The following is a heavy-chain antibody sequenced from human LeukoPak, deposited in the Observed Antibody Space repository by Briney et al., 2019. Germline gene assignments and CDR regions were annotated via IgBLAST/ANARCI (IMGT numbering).Heavy chain of an antibody. CDR1: GGSISSYY. CDR2: IYYSGST. J-gene: IGHJ4*02. Sequence: ASETLSLTCTVSGGSISSYYWSWIRQPPGKGLEWIGYIYYSGSTNYNPSLKSRVTISVDTSKNQFSLKLSSVTAADTAVYYCAGYSGYANFDYWGQGTLVTVSS. V-gene: IGHV4-59*01. CDR3: AGYSGYANFDY. D-gene: IGHD5-12*01.